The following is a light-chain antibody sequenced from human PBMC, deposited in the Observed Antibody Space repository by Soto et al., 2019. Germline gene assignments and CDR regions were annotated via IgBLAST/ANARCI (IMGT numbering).Light chain of an antibody. CDR1: RGSSNS. V-gene: IGKV1-27*01. J-gene: IGKJ1*01. Sequence: DVQMTQSPSSLSAAVRDRVTITCRASRGSSNSLALYQQRPGRVPKLLIYGASNLQSEVPSRFSGSGSGTDFPLPISSLQPEDVATYYCQKYDSAARTFGQGTKVDIK. CDR2: GAS. CDR3: QKYDSAART.